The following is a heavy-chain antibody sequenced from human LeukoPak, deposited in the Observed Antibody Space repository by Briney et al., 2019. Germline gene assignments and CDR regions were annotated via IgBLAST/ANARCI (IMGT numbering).Heavy chain of an antibody. V-gene: IGHV3-7*01. CDR2: IKQDGSEK. D-gene: IGHD3-9*01. CDR3: ARDLLGYFDWLRQGYYGMDV. J-gene: IGHJ6*02. CDR1: GFTFSSYW. Sequence: GGSLRLSCAASGFTFSSYWMSWVRQAPGKGLEWEANIKQDGSEKYYVDSVKGRFTISRDNAKNSLYLQMNSLRAEDTAVYYCARDLLGYFDWLRQGYYGMDVWGQGTTVTVSS.